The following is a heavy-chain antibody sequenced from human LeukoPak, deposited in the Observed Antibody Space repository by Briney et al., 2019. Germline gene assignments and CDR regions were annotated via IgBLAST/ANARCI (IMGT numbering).Heavy chain of an antibody. Sequence: GGSLRLSCAASGSTFSSYGMHWVRQAPGKGLEWVAFIRYDGSNKYYADSVKGRFTISRDNSKNTLYLQMNSLRAEDTAVYYCAKNDYDSSGFDYWGQGTLVTVSS. V-gene: IGHV3-30*02. CDR2: IRYDGSNK. D-gene: IGHD3-22*01. CDR3: AKNDYDSSGFDY. J-gene: IGHJ4*02. CDR1: GSTFSSYG.